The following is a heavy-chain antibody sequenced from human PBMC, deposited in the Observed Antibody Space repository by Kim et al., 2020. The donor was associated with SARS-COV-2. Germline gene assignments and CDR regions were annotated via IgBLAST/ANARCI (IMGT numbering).Heavy chain of an antibody. Sequence: SETLSLTCTVSGGSISSGGYYWSWIRQHPGKGLEWIGYIYYSGSTYYNPSLKSRVTISVDTSKNQFSLKLSSVTAADTAVYYCARGRGSTTGIAAAILPDVWGQGTTVTVSS. D-gene: IGHD6-13*01. CDR2: IYYSGST. CDR1: GGSISSGGYY. V-gene: IGHV4-31*03. CDR3: ARGRGSTTGIAAAILPDV. J-gene: IGHJ6*02.